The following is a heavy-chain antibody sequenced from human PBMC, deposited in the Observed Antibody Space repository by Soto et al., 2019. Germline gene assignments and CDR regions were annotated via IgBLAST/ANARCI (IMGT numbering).Heavy chain of an antibody. CDR3: AKVTQFQWFGEFRFDF. J-gene: IGHJ4*02. V-gene: IGHV3-23*01. Sequence: EVQLLESGGGLVQPGGSLRLSCVASGFTFSRFAMSWVRQAPGKGLEWVSTLSGTGGNTYYADSVKGRFTISRDWSKNTMYLQMDSLTVEDAAVYYCAKVTQFQWFGEFRFDFWGQGALVTVSS. D-gene: IGHD3-10*01. CDR2: LSGTGGNT. CDR1: GFTFSRFA.